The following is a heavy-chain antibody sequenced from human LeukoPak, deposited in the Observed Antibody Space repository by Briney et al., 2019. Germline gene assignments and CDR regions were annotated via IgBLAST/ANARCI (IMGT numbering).Heavy chain of an antibody. J-gene: IGHJ4*02. CDR3: ARDLGDPGFDY. V-gene: IGHV1-18*01. Sequence: ASVKVSCKASGYTFTSYGINWVRQAPGQGLEWMEWISPYNGNTNYAQKLQGRVTMTTDTSTSTAYMELRSLRSDDTAVYYCARDLGDPGFDYWGQGTLVIVSS. CDR2: ISPYNGNT. D-gene: IGHD3-16*01. CDR1: GYTFTSYG.